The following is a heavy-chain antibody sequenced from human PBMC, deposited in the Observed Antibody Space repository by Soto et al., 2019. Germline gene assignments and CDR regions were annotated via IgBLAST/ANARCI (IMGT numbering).Heavy chain of an antibody. CDR1: GFTFSSYA. CDR3: AKVRANNWFDP. Sequence: PGGSLRLSCAASGFTFSSYAMSWVRQAPGKGLEWVSVIYSGGSTYYADSVKGRFTISRDNSKNTLYLQMNSLRAEDTAVYYCAKVRANNWFDPWGQGTLVTVSS. V-gene: IGHV3-23*03. CDR2: IYSGGST. J-gene: IGHJ5*02.